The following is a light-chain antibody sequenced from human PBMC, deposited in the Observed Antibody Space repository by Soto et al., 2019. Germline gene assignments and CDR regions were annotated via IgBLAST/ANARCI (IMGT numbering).Light chain of an antibody. CDR2: GAS. Sequence: EIVLTQSPATLSVSPGERATLSCRASQSVSSKLAWYQQRPGQSPRLLIYGASTRATDIPARFSGSGSGKEFTLTISSLQSEDFAVYYCQQYKDWFSITFGQGTRLEIK. J-gene: IGKJ5*01. CDR3: QQYKDWFSIT. CDR1: QSVSSK. V-gene: IGKV3-15*01.